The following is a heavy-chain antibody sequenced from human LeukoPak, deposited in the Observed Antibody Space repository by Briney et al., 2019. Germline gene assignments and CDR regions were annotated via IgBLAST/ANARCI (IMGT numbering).Heavy chain of an antibody. J-gene: IGHJ4*02. Sequence: PSQTLSLTCTVSGGSISSGDYYWGWIRQPPGKGLEWIGYIYYSGSTYYNPSLKSRVTISVDTSKNQFSLKLSSVTAADTAVYYCARHAQYYDFWSGYLLDYWGQGTLVTVSS. CDR1: GGSISSGDYY. V-gene: IGHV4-30-4*08. CDR3: ARHAQYYDFWSGYLLDY. CDR2: IYYSGST. D-gene: IGHD3-3*01.